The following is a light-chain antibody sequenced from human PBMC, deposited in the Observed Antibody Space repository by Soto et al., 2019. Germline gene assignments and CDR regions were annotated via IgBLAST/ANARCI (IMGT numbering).Light chain of an antibody. CDR1: QSVSSSY. Sequence: EIVLTQSPGTLSLSPGERATLSCRASQSVSSSYLAWYQQKPGQAPSLLIFGASIRATGIPDRFSGSGSGTDFTLTISRLEPEDFAVYYCQQYGSSPKTFGQGTKVDI. CDR2: GAS. CDR3: QQYGSSPKT. V-gene: IGKV3-20*01. J-gene: IGKJ1*01.